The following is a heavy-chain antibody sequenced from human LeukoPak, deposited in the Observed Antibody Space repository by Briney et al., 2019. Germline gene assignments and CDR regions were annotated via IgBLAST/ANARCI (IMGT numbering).Heavy chain of an antibody. CDR2: IYYSEST. J-gene: IGHJ4*02. D-gene: IGHD6-6*01. Sequence: SQTLSLTCTVSGRSFSSGGYYWSWIRQHPGKGLECIGYIYYSESTYYNPSLKSRVTISVDTSKNQCSMKLSSVTAEDTAVYYCARLRSRYSSWTYFDYWGQGTLVTVSS. V-gene: IGHV4-31*03. CDR1: GRSFSSGGYY. CDR3: ARLRSRYSSWTYFDY.